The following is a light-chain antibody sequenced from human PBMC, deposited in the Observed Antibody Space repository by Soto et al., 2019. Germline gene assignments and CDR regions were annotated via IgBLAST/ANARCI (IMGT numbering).Light chain of an antibody. CDR1: QTIDNY. V-gene: IGKV1-39*01. Sequence: DMQMTQSPSSLSASVGDRVTITCRPSQTIDNYLNWYQHKPGKAPKLLIYGASTLQSGVSSRFTGSASGTDFTLTIDNLQAEDFATYYCQKTYTLPFAFGQGTKLEI. CDR2: GAS. CDR3: QKTYTLPFA. J-gene: IGKJ2*01.